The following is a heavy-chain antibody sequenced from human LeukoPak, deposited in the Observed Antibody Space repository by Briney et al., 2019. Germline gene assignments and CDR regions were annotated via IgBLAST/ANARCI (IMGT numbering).Heavy chain of an antibody. CDR1: GYSFTSYW. V-gene: IGHV5-10-1*01. D-gene: IGHD6-6*01. Sequence: GESLKISCQGSGYSFTSYWINWVRQMPGKGLEWMGRIDPSDSYTNHSPSFQGHVTISADKSLSTAYLQWSSLKASDTAMYYCARHRPGGAGDYWGQGTLVTVSS. J-gene: IGHJ4*02. CDR2: IDPSDSYT. CDR3: ARHRPGGAGDY.